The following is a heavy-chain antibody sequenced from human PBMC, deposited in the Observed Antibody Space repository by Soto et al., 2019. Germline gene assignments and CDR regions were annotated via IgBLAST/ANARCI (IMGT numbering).Heavy chain of an antibody. V-gene: IGHV4-31*03. Sequence: QVQLQESGPGLVKPSQTLSLTCTVSGGSISSGGYYWSWIRQHPGKGLEWIGYIYYSGSTYYNPSLKSRVTISVDTSKNQCALKLSSVTAADTAVYCCARESSSSRIDYWGQGTLVTVSS. CDR2: IYYSGST. CDR3: ARESSSSRIDY. J-gene: IGHJ4*02. D-gene: IGHD6-6*01. CDR1: GGSISSGGYY.